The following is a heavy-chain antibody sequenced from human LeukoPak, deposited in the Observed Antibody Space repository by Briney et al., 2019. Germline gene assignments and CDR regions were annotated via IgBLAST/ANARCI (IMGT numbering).Heavy chain of an antibody. CDR1: GGSISSYY. J-gene: IGHJ5*02. CDR3: ARNPGYSYAWFDP. V-gene: IGHV4-39*07. Sequence: SETLSLTCTVSGGSISSYYWGWIRQPPGKGLEWIGSIYYSGSTYYNPSLKSRVTISVDTSKNQFSLKLSSVTAADTAVYYCARNPGYSYAWFDPWGQGTLVTVSS. CDR2: IYYSGST. D-gene: IGHD5-18*01.